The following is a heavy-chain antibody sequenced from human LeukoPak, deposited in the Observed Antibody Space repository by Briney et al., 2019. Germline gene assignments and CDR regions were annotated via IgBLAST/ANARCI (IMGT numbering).Heavy chain of an antibody. J-gene: IGHJ4*02. CDR1: GFTFSSYG. CDR3: AKFNMGYSYGYCDY. Sequence: GGSLRLSCAASGFTFSSYGMHWVRQAPGKGLEWVAVISYDGSNKYYADSVKGQFTISRDNSKNTLYLQMNSLRAEDTAVYYCAKFNMGYSYGYCDYWGQGTLVTVSS. CDR2: ISYDGSNK. D-gene: IGHD5-18*01. V-gene: IGHV3-30*18.